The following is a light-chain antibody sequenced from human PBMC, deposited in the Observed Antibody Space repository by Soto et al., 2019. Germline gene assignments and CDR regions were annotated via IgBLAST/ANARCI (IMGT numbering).Light chain of an antibody. CDR3: QQYDYSPRT. CDR1: LSLPSRS. V-gene: IGKV3-20*01. Sequence: ELVLTQSPGTLSLSPGDRATLSCRASLSLPSRSLAWYQQRPGQAPRFLISAASTRAADIPDRFSGRGSGTVFNLTINRLDPEDFEVYYCQQYDYSPRTFGQGTKVEV. CDR2: AAS. J-gene: IGKJ1*01.